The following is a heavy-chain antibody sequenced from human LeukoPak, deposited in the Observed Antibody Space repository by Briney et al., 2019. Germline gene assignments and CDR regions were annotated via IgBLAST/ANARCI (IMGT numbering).Heavy chain of an antibody. V-gene: IGHV3-48*02. D-gene: IGHD3-10*01. J-gene: IGHJ4*02. CDR2: ISSSSSTI. Sequence: GGSLRLSCAASGFTFRAYSMNWVRQAPGKGLEWVSYISSSSSTIYYADSVKGRFTISRDNAKNSLYLQMNSLRDEDTAVYYCTRGDGWFGELLNFDNWGQGTLVTVSS. CDR1: GFTFRAYS. CDR3: TRGDGWFGELLNFDN.